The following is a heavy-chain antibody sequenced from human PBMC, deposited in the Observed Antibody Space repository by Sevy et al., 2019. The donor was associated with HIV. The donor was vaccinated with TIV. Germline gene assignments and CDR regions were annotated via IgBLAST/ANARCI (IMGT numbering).Heavy chain of an antibody. CDR1: TGYINNYY. D-gene: IGHD6-19*01. CDR2: IYYRGNI. Sequence: SETLSLTCTVSTGYINNYYWTWVRQSPGKGLEWIGYIYYRGNIKYNPSLESRVSMSIDTNKEQFSLTLTSVTGADSAIYYCARAEYGHSRGWYSWLDAWGQGILVTVSS. CDR3: ARAEYGHSRGWYSWLDA. V-gene: IGHV4-59*01. J-gene: IGHJ5*02.